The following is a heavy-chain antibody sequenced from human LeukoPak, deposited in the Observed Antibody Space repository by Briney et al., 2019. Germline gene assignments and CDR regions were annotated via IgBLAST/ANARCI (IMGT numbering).Heavy chain of an antibody. CDR2: IYYSGST. D-gene: IGHD5-18*01. J-gene: IGHJ5*02. V-gene: IGHV4-31*03. Sequence: PSQTLSLTCTVSGGSISSGGYYWSWIRQHPGKGLEWIGYIYYSGSTYYNPSLKSRVTISVDTSKNQFSLKLSSVTAADTAVYCCARRGYSYGYGGFGGVNWFDPWGQGTLVTVSS. CDR3: ARRGYSYGYGGFGGVNWFDP. CDR1: GGSISSGGYY.